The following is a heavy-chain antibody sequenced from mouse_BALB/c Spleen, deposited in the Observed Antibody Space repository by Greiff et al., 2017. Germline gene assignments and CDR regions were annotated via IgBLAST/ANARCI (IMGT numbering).Heavy chain of an antibody. CDR2: IDTSDSYT. J-gene: IGHJ4*01. V-gene: IGHV1-69*01. D-gene: IGHD2-3*01. Sequence: VQLQQPGAELVMPGASVKMSCKASGYTFTDYWMHWVKQRPGQGLEWIGAIDTSDSYTSYNQKFKGKATLTVDESSSTAYMQLSSLTSEDSAVYYCARWLLRYYAMDYWGQGTSVTVSS. CDR3: ARWLLRYYAMDY. CDR1: GYTFTDYW.